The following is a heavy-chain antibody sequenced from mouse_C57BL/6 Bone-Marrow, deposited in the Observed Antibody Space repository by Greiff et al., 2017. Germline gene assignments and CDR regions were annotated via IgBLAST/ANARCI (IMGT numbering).Heavy chain of an antibody. Sequence: QVHVKQSGAELARPGASVKLSCKASGYTFTSYGISWVKQRTGQGLEWIGEIYPRSGNTYYNEKFKGKATLTADKSSSTAYMELRSLTSEDSAVYFCLITTVVLYYFDYWGQGTTLTVSS. CDR2: IYPRSGNT. CDR1: GYTFTSYG. V-gene: IGHV1-81*01. D-gene: IGHD1-1*01. CDR3: LITTVVLYYFDY. J-gene: IGHJ2*01.